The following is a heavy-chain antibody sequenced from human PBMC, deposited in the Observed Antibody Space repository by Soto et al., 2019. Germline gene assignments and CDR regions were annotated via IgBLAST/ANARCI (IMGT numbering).Heavy chain of an antibody. CDR3: ARRTVTTSYYFDY. J-gene: IGHJ4*02. Sequence: SETLSLTCTVSGGSISSSSYYWGWIRQPPGKGLEWIGSIYYSGSTYYNPSLKSRVTISVDTSKNQFSLKLSSVTAADTAVYYCARRTVTTSYYFDYWGQGTLVTVSS. D-gene: IGHD4-17*01. CDR1: GGSISSSSYY. V-gene: IGHV4-39*01. CDR2: IYYSGST.